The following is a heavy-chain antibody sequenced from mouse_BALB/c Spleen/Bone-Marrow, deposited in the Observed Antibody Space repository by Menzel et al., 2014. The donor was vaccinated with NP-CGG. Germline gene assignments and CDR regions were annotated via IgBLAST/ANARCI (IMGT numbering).Heavy chain of an antibody. Sequence: VQLRQSGAELMKPGASVKISCKATGYTFSSYWIEWVKQRPGHGLEWIGEILPGSGSTNYNEKFKGKATFTADTSSNTAYMQLSSLTSEDSAVYYRARSTGTWDYWGQGTTLTVSS. CDR2: ILPGSGST. CDR3: ARSTGTWDY. D-gene: IGHD4-1*02. J-gene: IGHJ2*01. V-gene: IGHV1-9*01. CDR1: GYTFSSYW.